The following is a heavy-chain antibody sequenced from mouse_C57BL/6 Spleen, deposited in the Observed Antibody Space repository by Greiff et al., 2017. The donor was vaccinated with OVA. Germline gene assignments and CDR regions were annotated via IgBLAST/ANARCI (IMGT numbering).Heavy chain of an antibody. D-gene: IGHD4-1*01. V-gene: IGHV1-64*01. CDR2: IHPNSGST. J-gene: IGHJ1*03. Sequence: QVQLQQSGAELVKPGASVKLSCKASGYTFTSYWMHWVKQRPGQGLEWIGMIHPNSGSTNYNEKFKSKATLTVDKSSSTAYMQLSSLTSEDSAVYYCAKDWEEYFDVWGTGTTVTVSS. CDR1: GYTFTSYW. CDR3: AKDWEEYFDV.